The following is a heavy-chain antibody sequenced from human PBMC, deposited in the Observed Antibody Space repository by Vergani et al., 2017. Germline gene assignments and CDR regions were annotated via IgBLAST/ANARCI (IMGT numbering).Heavy chain of an antibody. V-gene: IGHV4-31*03. CDR1: GGYISSGGYY. CDR2: IYYSGST. CDR3: ARTRPPYDFWGGYYMG. D-gene: IGHD3-3*01. Sequence: QVQLQESGPGLVKPSQTLSLTCTVSGGYISSGGYYWNWLRPHPGKGLEWIGYIYYSGSTYYNPSLKRRVTISVDSTKNQLSLKLSAVTAADATVYYCARTRPPYDFWGGYYMGWGQGTLVAVSA. J-gene: IGHJ4*02.